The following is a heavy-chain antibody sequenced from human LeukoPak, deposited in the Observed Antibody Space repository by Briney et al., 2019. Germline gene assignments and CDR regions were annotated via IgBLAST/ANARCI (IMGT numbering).Heavy chain of an antibody. D-gene: IGHD3-22*01. CDR1: GFTFGSYG. CDR2: ITPNADRT. Sequence: GGSLRLSCAASGFTFGSYGMSWVRQAQGKGLEWVSFITPNADRTSYADSVEGRFTISRDNPRNTLYMQMNSLRDEDTALYYCAIMHGYYDGSGYWVQWGQGTLVTVSS. V-gene: IGHV3-23*01. J-gene: IGHJ1*01. CDR3: AIMHGYYDGSGYWVQ.